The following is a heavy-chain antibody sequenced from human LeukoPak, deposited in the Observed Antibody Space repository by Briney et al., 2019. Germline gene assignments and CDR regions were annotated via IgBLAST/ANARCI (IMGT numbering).Heavy chain of an antibody. CDR3: AKRPTYYYDSSGYFDY. V-gene: IGHV3-23*01. CDR1: GFTFSSYA. J-gene: IGHJ4*02. Sequence: PGGSLRLPCAASGFTFSSYAMSWVRQAPGKGLEWVSAISGSGGSTYYADSVKGRFTISRDNSKNTLYLQMNSLRAEDTAVYYCAKRPTYYYDSSGYFDYWGQGTLVTVSS. D-gene: IGHD3-22*01. CDR2: ISGSGGST.